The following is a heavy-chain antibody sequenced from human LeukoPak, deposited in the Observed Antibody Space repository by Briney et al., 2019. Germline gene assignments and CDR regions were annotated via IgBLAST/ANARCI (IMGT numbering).Heavy chain of an antibody. J-gene: IGHJ6*03. CDR1: GYTFTCYY. CDR2: INPNSGGT. CDR3: ARDRGVDYCSGGSCSHYYYYMDV. V-gene: IGHV1-2*02. D-gene: IGHD2-15*01. Sequence: ASVKVSCKASGYTFTCYYMHWVRQAPGQGLEWMGWINPNSGGTNYAQKFQGRVTMTRDTSISTAYMALSRLRSDDTAVYYCARDRGVDYCSGGSCSHYYYYMDVWGKGTTVTISS.